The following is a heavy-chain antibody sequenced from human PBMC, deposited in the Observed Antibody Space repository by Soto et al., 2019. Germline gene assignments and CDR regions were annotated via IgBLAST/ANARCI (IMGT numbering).Heavy chain of an antibody. CDR2: INHSGST. CDR1: GGSFRGFY. J-gene: IGHJ5*02. V-gene: IGHV4-34*01. CDR3: GRGIQVCGVVEWFDP. D-gene: IGHD3-3*01. Sequence: SETLSLTCAVYGGSFRGFYWRWIRQPPGKGLEWIGEINHSGSTNYNPSLKSRVTISVDTSKNQFSLKLSSVTAADTAVYYCGRGIQVCGVVEWFDPWGQGTLVTVSS.